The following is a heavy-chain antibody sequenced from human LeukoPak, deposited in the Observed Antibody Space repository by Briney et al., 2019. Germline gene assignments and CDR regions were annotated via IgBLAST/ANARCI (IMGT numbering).Heavy chain of an antibody. Sequence: SETLSLTCAVYVGSFTNYHWSWIRQPPGKGLEWIGEINHSGHTKYSPSLKSRVTISADTAKNQFSLKMTSLTAADTAVYYCARGFSRDGFDYWGQGTLVTVSS. V-gene: IGHV4-34*01. CDR3: ARGFSRDGFDY. D-gene: IGHD5-24*01. CDR2: INHSGHT. J-gene: IGHJ4*02. CDR1: VGSFTNYH.